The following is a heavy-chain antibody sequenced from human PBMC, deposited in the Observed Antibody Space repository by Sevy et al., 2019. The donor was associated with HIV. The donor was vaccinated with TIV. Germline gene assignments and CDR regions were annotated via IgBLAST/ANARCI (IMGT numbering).Heavy chain of an antibody. CDR2: ISYDGCKT. Sequence: GGSLRLSCAASGFTFSTYGMHWVRQAPGKGLEWVAVISYDGCKTYYADSMKGRFTISRDNSKNTLYLQMNSLRVEDTALYFCAKDGGWYNYAPSDYWGLGTLVTVSS. CDR1: GFTFSTYG. J-gene: IGHJ4*02. D-gene: IGHD1-1*01. V-gene: IGHV3-30*18. CDR3: AKDGGWYNYAPSDY.